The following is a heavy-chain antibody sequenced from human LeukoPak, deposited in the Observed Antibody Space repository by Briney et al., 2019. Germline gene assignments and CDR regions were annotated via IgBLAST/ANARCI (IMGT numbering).Heavy chain of an antibody. CDR1: GFTFSNAW. Sequence: KSGGSLRLSCAASGFTFSNAWMTWVRQAQGKGLEWIGRIKSKTDGGSTDYGAPVKGRFTISRDDSKNTLYLQMNSLKTEDTAVYYCTTLKLERNYYYYMHVWGEGTTVTVSS. D-gene: IGHD1-1*01. CDR2: IKSKTDGGST. CDR3: TTLKLERNYYYYMHV. V-gene: IGHV3-15*01. J-gene: IGHJ6*03.